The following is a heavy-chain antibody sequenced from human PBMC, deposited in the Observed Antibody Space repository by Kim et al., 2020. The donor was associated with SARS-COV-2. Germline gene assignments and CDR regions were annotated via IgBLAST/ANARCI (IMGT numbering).Heavy chain of an antibody. CDR3: ARGGTYDILTL. V-gene: IGHV3-7*01. D-gene: IGHD3-9*01. CDR1: GFTFSSYW. J-gene: IGHJ4*02. Sequence: GGSLRLSCAASGFTFSSYWMNWVRQTPGKGLEWLANIKKDGSEKYYVDSVKGRFTISRDNARNSLYLQMNSLRAEDTAVYYCARGGTYDILTLWGQGTLV. CDR2: IKKDGSEK.